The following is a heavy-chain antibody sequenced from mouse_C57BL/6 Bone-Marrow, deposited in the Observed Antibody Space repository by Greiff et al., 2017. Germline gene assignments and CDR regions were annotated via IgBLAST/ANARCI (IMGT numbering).Heavy chain of an antibody. D-gene: IGHD1-1*01. Sequence: EVKLMESGGGLVKPGGSLKLSCAASGFTFSDYGMHWVRQAPEKGLEWVAYISSGSGTIYYADTVKGRFTISRDNAKNTMFLRITSLRSEDTAVYYCARDYYGSSYYFDYWGQGTTLTVSS. J-gene: IGHJ2*01. CDR1: GFTFSDYG. CDR2: ISSGSGTI. V-gene: IGHV5-17*01. CDR3: ARDYYGSSYYFDY.